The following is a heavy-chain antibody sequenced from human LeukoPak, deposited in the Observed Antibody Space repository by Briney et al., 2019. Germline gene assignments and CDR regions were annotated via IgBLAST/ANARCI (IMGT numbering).Heavy chain of an antibody. CDR2: ISYDGSNK. D-gene: IGHD4-17*01. Sequence: GGSLRLSCAASGFTFSSYGMHWVRQAPGKGLEWVAVISYDGSNKYYADSVKGRFTISKDNSKNTLYLQMNSLRAEDTAVYYCAKDHDYGDYAPPDYWGQGTLVTVSS. V-gene: IGHV3-30*18. J-gene: IGHJ4*02. CDR1: GFTFSSYG. CDR3: AKDHDYGDYAPPDY.